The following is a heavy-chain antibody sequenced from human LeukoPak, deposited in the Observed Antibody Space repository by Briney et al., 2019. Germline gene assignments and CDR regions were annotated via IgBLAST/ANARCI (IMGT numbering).Heavy chain of an antibody. J-gene: IGHJ3*02. D-gene: IGHD6-13*01. CDR1: GFTFSTYA. V-gene: IGHV3-30*04. CDR3: ARVRQQLVLGAFDI. CDR2: ISYDGSNK. Sequence: PWRSLRLSCAASGFTFSTYAMHWVRQAPGKGLEWVAIISYDGSNKNHADSVKGRLSISRDNSKNTVYLQMNSLRAEDTAVYYCARVRQQLVLGAFDIWGQGTMVTVSS.